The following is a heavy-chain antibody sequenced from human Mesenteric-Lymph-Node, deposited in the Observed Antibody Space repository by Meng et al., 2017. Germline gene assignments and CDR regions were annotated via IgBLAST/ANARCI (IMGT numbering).Heavy chain of an antibody. Sequence: ASVKVSCKASGYTFTGYYMHWVRQAPGQGLEWMGRINPNSGGTNYAQKFQGRVTMTRDTSISTAYMELSRLRSDDTAVYYCASDYGDYVVSLGYWDQGTLVTVSS. D-gene: IGHD4-17*01. J-gene: IGHJ4*02. CDR2: INPNSGGT. CDR3: ASDYGDYVVSLGY. CDR1: GYTFTGYY. V-gene: IGHV1-2*06.